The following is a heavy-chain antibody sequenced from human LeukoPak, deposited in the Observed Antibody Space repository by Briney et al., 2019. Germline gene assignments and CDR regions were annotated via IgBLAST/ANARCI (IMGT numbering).Heavy chain of an antibody. Sequence: SETLSLTCAVSGGSISSSTYYWGWIRQPPGKGLEWIGSIHYSGSTYDNPSLKSRVTISVDTSKNQFSLKLRSVTAADTAVYYCAREFMVGARGSRKGAFDIWGQGTMVTVSS. J-gene: IGHJ3*02. CDR2: IHYSGST. CDR1: GGSISSSTYY. CDR3: AREFMVGARGSRKGAFDI. V-gene: IGHV4-39*01. D-gene: IGHD1-26*01.